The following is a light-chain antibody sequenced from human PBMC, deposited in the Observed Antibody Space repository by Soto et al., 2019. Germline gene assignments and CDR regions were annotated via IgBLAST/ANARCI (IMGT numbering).Light chain of an antibody. V-gene: IGKV3-20*01. Sequence: EIVLTQSPGPLSLSPGERATLSSRASQSVSSSYLAWYQQKPGQAPRLLIYGASSRATGIPDRFSGSGSGTDFTLTISRLEPEDFAVYYCQQYGSSSLTFGGGTKVEIK. J-gene: IGKJ4*01. CDR2: GAS. CDR3: QQYGSSSLT. CDR1: QSVSSSY.